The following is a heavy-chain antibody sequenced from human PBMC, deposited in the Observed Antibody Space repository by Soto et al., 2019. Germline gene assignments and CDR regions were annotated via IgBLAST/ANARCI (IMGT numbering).Heavy chain of an antibody. D-gene: IGHD3-22*01. CDR1: GFSFAGYA. Sequence: GGSLRLSCAAPGFSFAGYALTWVRQAPGKGLEWLSAVSGGGASTYYADSVRGRFSISRDVSGNMIYLQLNRLTAGDTATYYCAISQNFHGYSGAFDAWGQGTRVTVS. CDR2: VSGGGAST. CDR3: AISQNFHGYSGAFDA. V-gene: IGHV3-23*01. J-gene: IGHJ4*02.